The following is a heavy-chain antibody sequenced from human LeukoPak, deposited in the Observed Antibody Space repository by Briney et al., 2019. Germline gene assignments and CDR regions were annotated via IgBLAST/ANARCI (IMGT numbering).Heavy chain of an antibody. V-gene: IGHV4-61*08. J-gene: IGHJ6*02. CDR2: IYYSGST. D-gene: IGHD6-25*01. Sequence: PSETLSLTCTVSGGSISSGGYYWSWIRQHPGKGLEWIGYIYYSGSTNYNPSLKSRVTISVDTSKNQFSLKLSSVTAADTAVYYCARGGIAAQNYYYYGMDVWGQGTTVTVSS. CDR3: ARGGIAAQNYYYYGMDV. CDR1: GGSISSGGYY.